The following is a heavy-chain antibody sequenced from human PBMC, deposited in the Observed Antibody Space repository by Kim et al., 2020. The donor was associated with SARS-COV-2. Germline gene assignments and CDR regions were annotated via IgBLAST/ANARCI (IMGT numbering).Heavy chain of an antibody. D-gene: IGHD6-19*01. J-gene: IGHJ4*02. CDR2: MYYSGST. V-gene: IGHV4-61*01. Sequence: SETLSLTCTVSGGSVSSGSYYWSWIRQPPGKGLEWIGYMYYSGSTNYNPSLKSRVTISVDTSKNQFSLKLSSVTAADTAVYYCARAGYSSGWYDYWGQGTLVTVSS. CDR1: GGSVSSGSYY. CDR3: ARAGYSSGWYDY.